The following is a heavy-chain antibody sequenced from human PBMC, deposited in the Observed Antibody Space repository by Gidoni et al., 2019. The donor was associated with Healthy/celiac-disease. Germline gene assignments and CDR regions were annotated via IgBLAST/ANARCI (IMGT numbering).Heavy chain of an antibody. CDR2: IDWDDDK. CDR1: GFSLSTSGMC. J-gene: IGHJ6*02. Sequence: QVTLRESGPALVKPTQTLTLTCTFSGFSLSTSGMCVSWIRQPPGKALEWLARIDWDDDKYYSTSLKTRLTISKDTSKNQVVLTMTNMDPVDTATYYCARIRGGSYPRYYYYGMDVWGQGTTVTVSS. D-gene: IGHD1-26*01. CDR3: ARIRGGSYPRYYYYGMDV. V-gene: IGHV2-70*15.